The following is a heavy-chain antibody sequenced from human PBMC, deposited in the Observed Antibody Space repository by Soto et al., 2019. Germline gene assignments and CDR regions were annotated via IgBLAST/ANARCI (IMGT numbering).Heavy chain of an antibody. CDR3: ARGLSSHSDDYFDY. V-gene: IGHV3-33*01. Sequence: GGSLRLSCAASGFTFSSYGMHWVRQAPGKGLEWVAVIWYDGSNKHYADSVKGRFTISRDNSKNTLYLQMNSLRAEDTAVYYCARGLSSHSDDYFDYWGQGTLVTVSS. CDR2: IWYDGSNK. J-gene: IGHJ4*02. D-gene: IGHD1-26*01. CDR1: GFTFSSYG.